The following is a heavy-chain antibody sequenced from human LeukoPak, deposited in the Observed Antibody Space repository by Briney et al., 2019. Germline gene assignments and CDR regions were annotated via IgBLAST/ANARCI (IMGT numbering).Heavy chain of an antibody. J-gene: IGHJ5*02. D-gene: IGHD3-3*01. CDR1: GGSVSSGSYY. V-gene: IGHV4-61*01. CDR3: ARGHRITIFGVVIKGFDP. CDR2: IYYSGST. Sequence: SETLSLTCTVSGGSVSSGSYYWSWIRQPPGKGLEWIGYIYYSGSTNYNPSLKSRVTISVDTSKNQFSLKLSSVTAADTAVYYCARGHRITIFGVVIKGFDPWGQGTLVTVSS.